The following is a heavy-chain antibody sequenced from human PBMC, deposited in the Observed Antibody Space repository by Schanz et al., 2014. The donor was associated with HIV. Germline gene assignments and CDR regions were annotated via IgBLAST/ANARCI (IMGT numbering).Heavy chain of an antibody. V-gene: IGHV3-7*01. D-gene: IGHD3-10*01. CDR3: ARAMLISGTGYWTGENY. J-gene: IGHJ4*02. CDR1: GFIIDNYW. Sequence: ESGGGLVQPGGSLSLSCVGSGFIIDNYWMSWVRQAPGSGLEWVANIKPDGSETYYVGSVRGRFTISRDNAKNSLYLQMTGLKAEDTAVYYCARAMLISGTGYWTGENYWGQGTLVIVSS. CDR2: IKPDGSET.